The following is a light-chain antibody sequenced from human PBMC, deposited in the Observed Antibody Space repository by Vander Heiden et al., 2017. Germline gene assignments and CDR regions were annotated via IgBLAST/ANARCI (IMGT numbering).Light chain of an antibody. CDR1: QTVLYSSNNKNY. J-gene: IGKJ4*01. CDR2: WAS. Sequence: DIVMNQSPDSLAVSLGERTTINCKSSQTVLYSSNNKNYLAWYQQKPGQPPKLLIYWASTRESGVPDRFSGSGSGTDFTLTISSLQAEDVAVYYCQQYYTTPLTFGGGTQVEIK. CDR3: QQYYTTPLT. V-gene: IGKV4-1*01.